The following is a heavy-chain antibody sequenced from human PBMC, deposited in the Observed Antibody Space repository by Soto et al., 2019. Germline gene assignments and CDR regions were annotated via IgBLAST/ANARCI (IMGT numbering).Heavy chain of an antibody. CDR3: AREGVTVLVPAAIGAFDI. CDR1: GGTFSSYA. Sequence: QVQLVQSGAEVKKPGSSVKVSRKASGGTFSSYAISWVRQAPGQGLEWMGGIIPIFGTANYAQKFQGRVTITADESTSTAYMELSSLRSEDTAVYYCAREGVTVLVPAAIGAFDIWGQGTMVTVSS. D-gene: IGHD2-2*01. V-gene: IGHV1-69*12. J-gene: IGHJ3*02. CDR2: IIPIFGTA.